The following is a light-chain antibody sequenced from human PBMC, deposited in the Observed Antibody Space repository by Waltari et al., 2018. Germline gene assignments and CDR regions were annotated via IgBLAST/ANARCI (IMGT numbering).Light chain of an antibody. Sequence: DAVLTQSPLSLPVTLGQPASISCRSSQSLIFSDGNTYLNWFQKRPGQPPRRLIYKVSDRDSGVPDRFIGSVSGTDFTLTISRVKAEDVAVYYCMQGTHWPYTFGQGTRLEIK. CDR3: MQGTHWPYT. CDR1: QSLIFSDGNTY. V-gene: IGKV2-30*01. J-gene: IGKJ2*01. CDR2: KVS.